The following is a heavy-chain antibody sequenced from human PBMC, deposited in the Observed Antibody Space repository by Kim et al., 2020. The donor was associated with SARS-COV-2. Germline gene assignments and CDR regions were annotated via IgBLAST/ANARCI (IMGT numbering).Heavy chain of an antibody. D-gene: IGHD3-10*02. CDR2: VYYEGSI. CDR3: ASLSGDPYMYRRDVFAV. Sequence: SETLSLTCAVSGASIGVYYWSWIRQSPGKGWEWLGFVYYEGSIAYGPSFTGRATISRDTSKNEVYLELRSVTAADSAVFYCASLSGDPYMYRRDVFAVGGRRTRVTVSS. CDR1: GASIGVYY. V-gene: IGHV4-59*08. J-gene: IGHJ3*01.